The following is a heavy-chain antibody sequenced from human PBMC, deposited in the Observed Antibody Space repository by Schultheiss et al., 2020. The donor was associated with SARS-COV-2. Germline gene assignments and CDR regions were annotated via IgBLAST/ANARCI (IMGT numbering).Heavy chain of an antibody. CDR1: GYTFTGYY. Sequence: GESLKISCKASGYTFTGYYMHWVRQAPGQGLEWMGIINPTGGSTTYSQRFQGRVTMTRDTSTNTVYMQLSSLRSEDTAVYFCARDGTGFYDSSPHYIDFWGQGTLVTVSS. D-gene: IGHD3-22*01. J-gene: IGHJ4*02. V-gene: IGHV1-46*01. CDR2: INPTGGST. CDR3: ARDGTGFYDSSPHYIDF.